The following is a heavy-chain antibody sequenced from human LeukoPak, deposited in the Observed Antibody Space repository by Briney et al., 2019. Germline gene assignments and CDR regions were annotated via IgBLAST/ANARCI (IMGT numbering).Heavy chain of an antibody. CDR3: ARDKDEDYDTSGMFQY. Sequence: ASVNVSCKAAGYTFTNFGISWVRQAPGQRPEWMGWISAYNGNTNYAQNVQDRVTLTTDTSTTTAYMELRSLKSDDTAVYYCARDKDEDYDTSGMFQYWGQGTLVTVSS. CDR1: GYTFTNFG. D-gene: IGHD3-22*01. J-gene: IGHJ1*01. V-gene: IGHV1-18*01. CDR2: ISAYNGNT.